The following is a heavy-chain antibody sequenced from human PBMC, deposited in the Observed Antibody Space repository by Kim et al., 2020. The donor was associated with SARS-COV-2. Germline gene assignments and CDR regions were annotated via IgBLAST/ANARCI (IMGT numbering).Heavy chain of an antibody. V-gene: IGHV3-48*02. CDR3: ARVALYYYGAGRYYKDDHLYYYGMDG. CDR2: ISSSSSTI. Sequence: GGSLRLSCAASGFTFSSYSMNWVRQAPGKGLEWVSYISSSSSTIYYADSVKGRFTISRDNAKNSLYLQMNSLRDEDTAVYYCARVALYYYGAGRYYKDDHLYYYGMDGWGEGTTVTVSS. J-gene: IGHJ6*04. CDR1: GFTFSSYS. D-gene: IGHD3-10*01.